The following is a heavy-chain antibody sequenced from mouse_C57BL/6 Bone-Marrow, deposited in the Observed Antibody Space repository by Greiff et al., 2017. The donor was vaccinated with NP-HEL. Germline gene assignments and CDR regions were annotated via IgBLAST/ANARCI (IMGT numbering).Heavy chain of an antibody. CDR3: ARPYGSYWYFDV. CDR1: GYTFTSYW. V-gene: IGHV1-64*01. D-gene: IGHD1-1*01. Sequence: QVQLQQSGAELVKPGASVKLSCKASGYTFTSYWMHWVKQRPGQGLEWIGMIHPNSGSTNYNEKFKSKATLTVDKSSSTAYMQLSSLTSEDSAVYYCARPYGSYWYFDVWGTGTTVTVSS. CDR2: IHPNSGST. J-gene: IGHJ1*03.